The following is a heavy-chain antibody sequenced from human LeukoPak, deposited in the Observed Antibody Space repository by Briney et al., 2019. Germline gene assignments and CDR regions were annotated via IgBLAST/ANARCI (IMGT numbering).Heavy chain of an antibody. V-gene: IGHV5-51*01. CDR1: GYSFSNYW. D-gene: IGHD3-22*01. CDR3: ARLKIEQDSSGYGWAV. J-gene: IGHJ6*02. Sequence: GESLKISCKGSGYSFSNYWIGWVRQMPGKGLEWMGIIYPGDSDTRYIPSFQGQVTISVDKSISIAYLQWSSLKASDTAMYYCARLKIEQDSSGYGWAVWGQGTTVTVSS. CDR2: IYPGDSDT.